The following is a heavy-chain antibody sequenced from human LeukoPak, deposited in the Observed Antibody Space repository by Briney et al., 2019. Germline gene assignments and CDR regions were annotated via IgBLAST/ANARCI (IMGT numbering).Heavy chain of an antibody. CDR2: IFYRGST. CDR1: GGSISTPNYY. V-gene: IGHV4-39*07. CDR3: ARGLAAAGIIQN. J-gene: IGHJ4*02. Sequence: SETLSLTCTVSGGSISTPNYYWGWIRQPPGKGLEWIGNIFYRGSTYYSPSLKSRVTISLDTSRNQFSLKLNSVTAADTAVYYCARGLAAAGIIQNWGQGTLVTVSS. D-gene: IGHD6-13*01.